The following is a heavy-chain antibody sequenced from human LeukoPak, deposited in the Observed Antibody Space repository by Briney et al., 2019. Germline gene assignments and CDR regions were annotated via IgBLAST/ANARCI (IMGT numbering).Heavy chain of an antibody. D-gene: IGHD3-22*01. CDR3: ARDHESSGYPTSDY. CDR1: GLTFTSDA. CDR2: IKSSTEAT. Sequence: GGSLTPSCAPSGLTFTSDAMSCVRPPPGKGRGWVSTIKSSTEATLYVDCVKGRFTISRDNSTNTLYLQMDSLRADDTALYFCARDHESSGYPTSDYWGQGTLVTVSS. V-gene: IGHV3-23*02. J-gene: IGHJ4*02.